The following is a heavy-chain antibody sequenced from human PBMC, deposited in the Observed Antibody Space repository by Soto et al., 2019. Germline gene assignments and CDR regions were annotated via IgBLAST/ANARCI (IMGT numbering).Heavy chain of an antibody. CDR2: ISRNSGSI. CDR1: GFTFDAYA. D-gene: IGHD5-18*01. J-gene: IGHJ4*02. CDR3: AKEMWVDTAMAFDY. V-gene: IGHV3-9*01. Sequence: EVQLVESGGGLVQPGRSLRLSCAASGFTFDAYAMHWVRQAPGKGLEWVSGISRNSGSIGYADSVKGRFNISSDNAKNSLYLQMNILRAEDTALYYCAKEMWVDTAMAFDYLGQGTLVTVSS.